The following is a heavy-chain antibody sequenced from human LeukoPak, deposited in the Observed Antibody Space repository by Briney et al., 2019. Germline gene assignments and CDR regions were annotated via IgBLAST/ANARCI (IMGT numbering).Heavy chain of an antibody. CDR2: ISWNSGSI. V-gene: IGHV3-9*01. CDR3: AKDSSSRVNMGDY. CDR1: GFTFDDYA. J-gene: IGHJ4*02. Sequence: GGSLRLSCAASGFTFDDYAMHWVRQAPGKGLEWVSGISWNSGSIGYADSVKGRFTISRDNAKNSLYLQMNSLRAEDTALYYCAKDSSSRVNMGDYWGQGTLVTVSS. D-gene: IGHD6-13*01.